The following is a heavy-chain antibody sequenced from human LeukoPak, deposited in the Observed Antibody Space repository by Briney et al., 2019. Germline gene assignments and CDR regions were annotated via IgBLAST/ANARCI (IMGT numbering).Heavy chain of an antibody. CDR2: IYYSGST. V-gene: IGHV4-39*07. D-gene: IGHD3-10*01. CDR1: GGSISTYH. J-gene: IGHJ5*02. CDR3: ARDSGTTGEVKFDP. Sequence: SETLSLTCTVSGGSISTYHWGWIRQPPGKGLECIGSIYYSGSTYYNPSLKSRVTISVDTSKNQFSLKLSSVTAADTAVYYCARDSGTTGEVKFDPWGQGTLVTVSS.